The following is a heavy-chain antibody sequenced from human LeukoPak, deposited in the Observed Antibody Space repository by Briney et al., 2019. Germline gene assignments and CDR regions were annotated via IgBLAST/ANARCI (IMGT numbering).Heavy chain of an antibody. CDR1: GGSISSGGYY. CDR3: ARALDVGYGAHDTYCFDY. J-gene: IGHJ4*02. CDR2: IYYSGST. Sequence: PSETLSLTCTVPGGSISSGGYYWSWIRQHPGKGLEWIGYIYYSGSTYYNTSLKSRVTISVETSKNQFSLKLSSVTAAVAAVYLCARALDVGYGAHDTYCFDYWGQGTLVTVSS. D-gene: IGHD4-17*01. V-gene: IGHV4-31*03.